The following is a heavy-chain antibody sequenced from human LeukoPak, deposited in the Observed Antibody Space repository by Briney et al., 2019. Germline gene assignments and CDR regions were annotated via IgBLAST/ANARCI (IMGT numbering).Heavy chain of an antibody. CDR1: GFTFSSYW. Sequence: GGSLRLSCAASGFTFSSYWMSWVRQAPGKGLEWVANIKQDGSEKYYVDSVKGRFTISRDNAKNSLYLQMNSLRAEDTAVYYCAGDPLGDSYYYMDVWGKGTTVTASS. V-gene: IGHV3-7*01. CDR3: AGDPLGDSYYYMDV. CDR2: IKQDGSEK. J-gene: IGHJ6*03.